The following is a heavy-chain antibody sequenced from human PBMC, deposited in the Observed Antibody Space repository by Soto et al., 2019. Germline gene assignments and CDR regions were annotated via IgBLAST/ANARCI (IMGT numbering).Heavy chain of an antibody. CDR2: ISGGGDGT. CDR1: GFTFSGYA. D-gene: IGHD3-3*01. Sequence: PGGSLRLSCAASGFTFSGYALSWVRQAPGKGLEWVSAISGGGDGTDYADSVKGRFTVSRDNSKNTLYLQMNSLRAEDTAVYYCAKATLRCYDFWSGYFGYYYYGMDVWGQGTTVTVSS. CDR3: AKATLRCYDFWSGYFGYYYYGMDV. J-gene: IGHJ6*02. V-gene: IGHV3-23*01.